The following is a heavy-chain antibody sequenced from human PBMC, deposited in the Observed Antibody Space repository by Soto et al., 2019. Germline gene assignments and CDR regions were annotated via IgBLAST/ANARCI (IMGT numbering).Heavy chain of an antibody. J-gene: IGHJ4*02. CDR1: GFTFSSYA. V-gene: IGHV3-23*01. CDR2: ISGSGDST. D-gene: IGHD1-26*01. Sequence: EVQLLESGGGLVQPGGSLRLSCAASGFTFSSYAVSWVRQAPGKGLEWVSAISGSGDSTYYADSVKGRFTISRDNSQNTLYLQMNSLRAEDTAVFYCAKGIYSISYGGYFDYWGQGTLVTVSS. CDR3: AKGIYSISYGGYFDY.